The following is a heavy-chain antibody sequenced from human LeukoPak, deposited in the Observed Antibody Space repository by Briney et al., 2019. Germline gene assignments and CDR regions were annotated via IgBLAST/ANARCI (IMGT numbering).Heavy chain of an antibody. V-gene: IGHV4-59*01. Sequence: PSETLSLTCTVSGASISSYYWSWIRQAPGQGLEWVGYIYYSGSTHYNPSLRSRVTMSVDTSKHQFSLRLTSVTAADTALYYCASGPYPAAGTDHQFDYWGQGTLVTVST. D-gene: IGHD6-13*01. CDR3: ASGPYPAAGTDHQFDY. J-gene: IGHJ4*02. CDR2: IYYSGST. CDR1: GASISSYY.